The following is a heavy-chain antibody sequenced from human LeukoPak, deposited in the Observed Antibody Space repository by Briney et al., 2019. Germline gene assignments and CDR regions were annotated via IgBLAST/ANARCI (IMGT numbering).Heavy chain of an antibody. D-gene: IGHD5-12*01. V-gene: IGHV1-8*01. CDR1: GYTFTSYD. J-gene: IGHJ6*03. CDR2: RNPNSGNT. CDR3: ARGGSGYDYLYYYYYYMDV. Sequence: ASVKVSCKASGYTFTSYDINWVRQATGQGLERMGWRNPNSGNTGYAQKFQGRVTMTRNTSISTAYMELSSLRSGDTAVYYCARGGSGYDYLYYYYYYMDVWGKGTTVTISS.